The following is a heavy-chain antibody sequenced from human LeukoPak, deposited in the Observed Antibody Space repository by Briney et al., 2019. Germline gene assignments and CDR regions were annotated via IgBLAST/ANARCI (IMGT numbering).Heavy chain of an antibody. CDR3: ARDVVGEYDAMDV. Sequence: GGSLRLSCAASGFSFSSYWMHWVRQAPGKGLEWVSRSNSDGSTTYADSVKGRFTISRDNAENTLFLQMNSLRGEDTAVYYCARDVVGEYDAMDVWGQGTTVTVSS. D-gene: IGHD4-17*01. CDR2: SNSDGST. J-gene: IGHJ6*02. V-gene: IGHV3-74*01. CDR1: GFSFSSYW.